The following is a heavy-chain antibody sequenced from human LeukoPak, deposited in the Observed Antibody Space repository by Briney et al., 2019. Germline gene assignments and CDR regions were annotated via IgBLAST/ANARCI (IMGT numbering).Heavy chain of an antibody. CDR3: ARDRGSSWYSFRYYYYMDV. CDR2: INHSGST. Sequence: SETLSLTCAVYGGSFSGYYWSWIRQPPGKGLEWIGEINHSGSTNYNPSLKSRVTISVDTSKNQFSLKLSSVTAADTAVYYCARDRGSSWYSFRYYYYMDVWGKGTTVTVSS. V-gene: IGHV4-34*01. CDR1: GGSFSGYY. J-gene: IGHJ6*03. D-gene: IGHD6-13*01.